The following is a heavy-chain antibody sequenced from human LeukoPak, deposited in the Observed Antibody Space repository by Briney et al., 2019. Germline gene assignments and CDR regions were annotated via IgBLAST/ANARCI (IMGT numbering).Heavy chain of an antibody. CDR2: IKQDGSEK. Sequence: GGSLRLSCAASGFTFSSYSMNWVRQAPGKGLEWVANIKQDGSEKYYVDSVKGRFTISRDNAKNSLYLQMNSLRAEDTAVYYCARDPYDYYDSSGSFDYWGQGTLVTVSS. V-gene: IGHV3-7*01. CDR3: ARDPYDYYDSSGSFDY. J-gene: IGHJ4*02. D-gene: IGHD3-22*01. CDR1: GFTFSSYS.